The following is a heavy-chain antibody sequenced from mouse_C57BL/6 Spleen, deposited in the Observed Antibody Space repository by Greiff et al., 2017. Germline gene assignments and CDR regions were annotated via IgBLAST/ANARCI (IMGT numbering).Heavy chain of an antibody. CDR1: GYAFSSSW. D-gene: IGHD1-1*01. J-gene: IGHJ4*01. V-gene: IGHV1-82*01. CDR2: IYPCDGDT. Sequence: QVQLQESGPELVKPGASVKLSCKASGYAFSSSWMNWVKQRPGKGLEWIGRIYPCDGDTTYNRKFKGNATLTAAKSSSTAYMQHSSLTSEDSAVYYCARGGYYGSSYDDYDMDYWGQGTSVTVSS. CDR3: ARGGYYGSSYDDYDMDY.